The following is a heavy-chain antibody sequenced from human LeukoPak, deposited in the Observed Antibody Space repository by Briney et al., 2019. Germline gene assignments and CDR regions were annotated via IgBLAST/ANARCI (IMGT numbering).Heavy chain of an antibody. Sequence: GGSLRLSCAASGFTFSSYWMSWVRQAPGKGLEWVANIKQDGSEKYYVDSVKGRFTISRDNAKNSLYLQMNSLRAEGTAVYYCARVRFLEWSSLYNWFDPWGQGTLVTVSS. V-gene: IGHV3-7*04. CDR3: ARVRFLEWSSLYNWFDP. J-gene: IGHJ5*02. CDR1: GFTFSSYW. CDR2: IKQDGSEK. D-gene: IGHD3-3*01.